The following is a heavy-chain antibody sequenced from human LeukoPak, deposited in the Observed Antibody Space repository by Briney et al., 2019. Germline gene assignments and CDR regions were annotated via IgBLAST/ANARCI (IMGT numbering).Heavy chain of an antibody. CDR2: IYHSGST. V-gene: IGHV4-38-2*02. J-gene: IGHJ4*02. CDR3: ARAVLGYCSTSSCFDRGDHFDY. Sequence: PSETLSLTCTVSGYSIGSGYYWGWMRQPPGKGLEWLGNIYHSGSTYYNPCRKSRVTISVDTSNNQFSLKLSSVTAADTAGYYCARAVLGYCSTSSCFDRGDHFDYWGQGTLVTVSS. D-gene: IGHD2-2*01. CDR1: GYSIGSGYY.